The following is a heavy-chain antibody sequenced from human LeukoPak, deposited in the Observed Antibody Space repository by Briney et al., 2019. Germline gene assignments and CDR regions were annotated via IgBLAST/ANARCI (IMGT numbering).Heavy chain of an antibody. J-gene: IGHJ3*02. V-gene: IGHV5-51*01. CDR2: LYPGDSDT. CDR1: GYSFTSYW. D-gene: IGHD6-13*01. CDR3: ARQNPDSSSWYGDAFDI. Sequence: GESLKISGKGSGYSFTSYWIGWVRQMPGKGLEWMGILYPGDSDTRYSPSFQGQVTISADKSISTAYLQWSSLKASDTAMYYCARQNPDSSSWYGDAFDIWGQGTMVTVSS.